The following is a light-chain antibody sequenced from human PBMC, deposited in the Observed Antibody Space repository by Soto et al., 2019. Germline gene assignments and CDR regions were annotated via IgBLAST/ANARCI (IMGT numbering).Light chain of an antibody. CDR2: AAS. CDR3: LQDYDYPYT. V-gene: IGKV1-6*01. J-gene: IGKJ2*01. CDR1: QGIRDD. Sequence: AIQMTQSPSSLSASVGDRVTITCRASQGIRDDLGWYQQKPGKAPKLLVYAASNLQSGVPSRFSGSGSGTDFTLIISSLQPEDFATYYCLQDYDYPYTFGQGTKVDIK.